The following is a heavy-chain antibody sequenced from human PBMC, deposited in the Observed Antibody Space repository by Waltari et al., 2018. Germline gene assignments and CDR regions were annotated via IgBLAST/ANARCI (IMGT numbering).Heavy chain of an antibody. J-gene: IGHJ4*02. D-gene: IGHD3-16*01. CDR3: ARAPSSVLYYFDY. Sequence: EVRLVEPGGGLIQPGGSLSLSCAASGFTVSSNYMSWVRQAPGKGLEWVSVIYSGGSTYYADAVKGRFTISRDNSKNTLYLQMNSLRAEDTAVYYCARAPSSVLYYFDYWGQGTLVTVSS. CDR2: IYSGGST. CDR1: GFTVSSNY. V-gene: IGHV3-53*01.